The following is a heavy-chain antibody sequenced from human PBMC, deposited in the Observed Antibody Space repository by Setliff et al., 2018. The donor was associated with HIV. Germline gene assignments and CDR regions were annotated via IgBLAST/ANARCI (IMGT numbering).Heavy chain of an antibody. CDR1: EFTFSSYA. CDR3: AKDPRAAVATICDY. D-gene: IGHD5-12*01. Sequence: GGSLRLSCAASEFTFSSYAMHWVRQAAGKGLEWVAVIWYDGSIEYYIDSVKGRFTISRDNSKSTLYLQMTNLRAEDTAVYYCAKDPRAAVATICDYWGQGTLVTVSS. J-gene: IGHJ4*02. V-gene: IGHV3-30*02. CDR2: IWYDGSIE.